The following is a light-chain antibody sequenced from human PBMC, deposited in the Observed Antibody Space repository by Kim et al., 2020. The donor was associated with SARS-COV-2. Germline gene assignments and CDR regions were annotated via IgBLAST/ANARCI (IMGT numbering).Light chain of an antibody. CDR2: KAS. V-gene: IGKV1-5*03. J-gene: IGKJ2*01. Sequence: DIQMTQSPSTLSASVGDRVTITCRASQSVSSWLAWYQQKPGKAPKLLIYKASTLEGGVPSRFSGRGSGTEFTLTINSLQPDDFATYPCQQYDSPPYSFAKGTKREI. CDR3: QQYDSPPYS. CDR1: QSVSSW.